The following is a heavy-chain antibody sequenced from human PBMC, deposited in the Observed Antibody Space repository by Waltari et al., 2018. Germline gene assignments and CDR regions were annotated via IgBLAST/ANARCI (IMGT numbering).Heavy chain of an antibody. D-gene: IGHD1-1*01. Sequence: EVQLVPSGAEVKKPGESLKISCKGSGYSFTSYWIGWVRQMPGKGLEWMGIIYPGDSDTRYSPSFQGQVTISADKSISTAYLQWSSLKASDTAMYYCARHVTGTTRFSAFDIWGQGTMVTVSS. J-gene: IGHJ3*02. V-gene: IGHV5-51*01. CDR2: IYPGDSDT. CDR1: GYSFTSYW. CDR3: ARHVTGTTRFSAFDI.